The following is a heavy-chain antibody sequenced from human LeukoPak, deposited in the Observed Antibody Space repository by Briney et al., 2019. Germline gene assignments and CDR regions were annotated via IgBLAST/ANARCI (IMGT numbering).Heavy chain of an antibody. CDR2: ISAYNSNT. Sequence: ASVEVSCKASGYTFTSYDLSWVRQAPGQGLEWMGWISAYNSNTKYAQKLQGRVTMTTDTSTNTAYMELRSLRSDDTAMYYCARRGRGVSFDYWGQGTLVSVSS. CDR3: ARRGRGVSFDY. D-gene: IGHD1-26*01. V-gene: IGHV1-18*01. J-gene: IGHJ4*02. CDR1: GYTFTSYD.